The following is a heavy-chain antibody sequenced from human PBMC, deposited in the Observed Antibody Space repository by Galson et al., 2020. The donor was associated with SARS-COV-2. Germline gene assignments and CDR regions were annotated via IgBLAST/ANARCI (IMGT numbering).Heavy chain of an antibody. CDR3: ARHPDSSGWSMYFDF. J-gene: IGHJ4*02. CDR2: IYYSGST. Sequence: ETSETLSLTCTVSGGYISNYYWSWIRQPPGKGLEWIGYIYYSGSTNYNPSLKSRVTISVDTSKKQFSLKLSSVTAADTAVYYCARHPDSSGWSMYFDFWGQGTLVTVSS. CDR1: GGYISNYY. V-gene: IGHV4-59*08. D-gene: IGHD6-19*01.